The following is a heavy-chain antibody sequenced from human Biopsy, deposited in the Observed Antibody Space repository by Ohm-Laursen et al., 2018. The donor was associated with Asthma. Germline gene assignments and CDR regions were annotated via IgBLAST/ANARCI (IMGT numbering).Heavy chain of an antibody. D-gene: IGHD3-22*01. CDR1: YGSITSGGYY. CDR3: ARAQDYYDSRGYYRSFDY. CDR2: IYYSGST. V-gene: IGHV4-31*03. J-gene: IGHJ4*02. Sequence: TLSLTCCVSYGSITSGGYYWTWIRQPPGKGLEWIGFIYYSGSTYYNPSLKSRVSISIDTSKNQFSLKLSSVTAADTAVYYCARAQDYYDSRGYYRSFDYWGQGTLVTVSS.